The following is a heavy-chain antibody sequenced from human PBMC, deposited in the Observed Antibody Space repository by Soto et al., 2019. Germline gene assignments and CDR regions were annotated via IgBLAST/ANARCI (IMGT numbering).Heavy chain of an antibody. V-gene: IGHV4-4*07. J-gene: IGHJ5*02. CDR2: IFANGHT. CDR3: VACLAASGLNWLDA. Sequence: PSQTLSLTCIVSGSSISEKYWNWDRQPPGKGLEWIGPIFANGHTDYNPSLTRRVTMSVDASKNQFSLRLTPIPAPDPAVSYWVACLAASGLNWLDAGGGGPLVTVAS. D-gene: IGHD6-13*01. CDR1: GSSISEKY.